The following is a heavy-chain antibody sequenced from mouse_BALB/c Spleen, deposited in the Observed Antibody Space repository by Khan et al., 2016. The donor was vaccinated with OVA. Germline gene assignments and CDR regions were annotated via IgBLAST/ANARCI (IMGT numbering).Heavy chain of an antibody. J-gene: IGHJ4*01. CDR1: GFNFKDFY. D-gene: IGHD1-1*01. Sequence: VQLKESGAELVRSGASVKLSCTASGFNFKDFYMHWVMQRPEQGLEWIGWIDPKNGDTEYAPKFQGKATMTADTSSNTAYLQLSSLTSEDTAVYYWYSGIYSYWGQGTSVTVSS. V-gene: IGHV14-4*02. CDR3: YSGIYSY. CDR2: IDPKNGDT.